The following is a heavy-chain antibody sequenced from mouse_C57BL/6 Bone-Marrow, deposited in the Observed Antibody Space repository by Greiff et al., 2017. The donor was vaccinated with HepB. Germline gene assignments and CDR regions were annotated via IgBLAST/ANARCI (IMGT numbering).Heavy chain of an antibody. J-gene: IGHJ1*03. D-gene: IGHD6-1*01. CDR3: ARRRGSWYFDV. V-gene: IGHV5-15*04. CDR1: GFTFSDYG. CDR2: ISNLAYSI. Sequence: EVQRVESGGGLVQPGGSLKLSCAASGFTFSDYGMAWVRQAPRKGPEWVAFISNLAYSIYYADTVTGRFTISRENAKNTLYLEMSSLRSEDTAMYYCARRRGSWYFDVWGTGTTVTVSS.